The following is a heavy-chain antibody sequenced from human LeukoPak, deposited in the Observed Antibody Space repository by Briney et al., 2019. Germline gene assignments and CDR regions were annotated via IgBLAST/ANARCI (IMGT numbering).Heavy chain of an antibody. V-gene: IGHV1-24*01. CDR1: GYTLTELS. Sequence: AASVKVSCKVSGYTLTELSMHWVRQAPGKGLEWMGGFDPEDGETIYAQKFQGRVTMTEDTSTDTAYMELSSLRSEDTAMYYCRSITMISRDYWGQGTLVTVSS. CDR3: RSITMISRDY. D-gene: IGHD3-22*01. CDR2: FDPEDGET. J-gene: IGHJ4*02.